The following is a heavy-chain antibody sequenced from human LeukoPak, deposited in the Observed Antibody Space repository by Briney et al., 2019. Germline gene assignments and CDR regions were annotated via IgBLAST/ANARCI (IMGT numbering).Heavy chain of an antibody. CDR1: GGSISSGGYY. CDR2: IYYSGST. V-gene: IGHV4-31*03. J-gene: IGHJ6*04. CDR3: ARDGGSQTNYYYYGMDV. D-gene: IGHD2-15*01. Sequence: SETLSLTCTVSGGSISSGGYYWSWICQHPGKGLEWIGYIYYSGSTYYNPSLKSRVTISVDTSKNQFSLKLSSVTAADTAVYYCARDGGSQTNYYYYGMDVWGKGTTVTVSS.